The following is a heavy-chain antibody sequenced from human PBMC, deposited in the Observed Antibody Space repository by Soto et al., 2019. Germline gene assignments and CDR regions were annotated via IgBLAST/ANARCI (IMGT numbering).Heavy chain of an antibody. CDR2: ISGSGGST. CDR1: GFTFSSYA. D-gene: IGHD1-26*01. J-gene: IGHJ4*02. Sequence: HPGGSLRLSCAASGFTFSSYAMSWVRQAPGKGLEWVSAISGSGGSTYYADSVKGRFTISRDNSKNTLYLQMNSLRAEDTAVYYCAKLRWELLLYFDYWGQGTLVTVSS. CDR3: AKLRWELLLYFDY. V-gene: IGHV3-23*01.